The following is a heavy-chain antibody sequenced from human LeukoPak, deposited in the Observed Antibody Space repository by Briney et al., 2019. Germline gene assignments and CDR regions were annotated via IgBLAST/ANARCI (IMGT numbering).Heavy chain of an antibody. J-gene: IGHJ4*02. D-gene: IGHD6-13*01. Sequence: QSGGSLRLSCAASGFTFNKFAMSWVRQAPGKGLEWVSGIIENGGETYYADSVRGRFTISRDNSKNTLYLQMNSLRAEDTAVYYCAKDYEYNSNTWYFHWGRGILVSVSS. CDR1: GFTFNKFA. CDR2: IIENGGET. CDR3: AKDYEYNSNTWYFH. V-gene: IGHV3-23*01.